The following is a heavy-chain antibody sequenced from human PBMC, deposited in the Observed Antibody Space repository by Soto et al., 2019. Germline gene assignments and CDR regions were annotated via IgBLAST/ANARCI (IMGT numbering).Heavy chain of an antibody. Sequence: SETLSLTCTASGGSITDYSWVWIRQPAGKGLEWIGRIFSSGSTTYNPSLKGRITMSLDTSKNQFSLKLNSATATDTAVYFCARDQGVVVTADNWFDPWGQGILVTVSS. V-gene: IGHV4-4*07. CDR2: IFSSGST. D-gene: IGHD2-21*02. CDR1: GGSITDYS. CDR3: ARDQGVVVTADNWFDP. J-gene: IGHJ5*02.